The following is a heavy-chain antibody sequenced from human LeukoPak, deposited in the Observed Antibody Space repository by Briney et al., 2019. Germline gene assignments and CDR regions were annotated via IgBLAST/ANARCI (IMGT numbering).Heavy chain of an antibody. CDR1: GFTFSSYA. CDR3: ARVRYCSSTTCRGAFDI. V-gene: IGHV3-72*01. Sequence: GGSLRLSCAASGFTFSSYAMNWVRQAPGKGLEWVGRTRNKANSYTSEYAASVKGRFTISRADSENSLYLQMNSLKTEDTAVYYCARVRYCSSTTCRGAFDIWGQGTMVTVSS. D-gene: IGHD2-2*01. CDR2: TRNKANSYTS. J-gene: IGHJ3*02.